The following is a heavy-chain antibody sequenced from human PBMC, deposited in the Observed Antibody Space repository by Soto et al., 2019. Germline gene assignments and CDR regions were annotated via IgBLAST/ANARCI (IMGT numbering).Heavy chain of an antibody. CDR1: GYSISSGYY. Sequence: PSETLSHTCAVSGYSISSGYYWGWIRQPPGKGLEWIGSIYHSGSTYYNPSLKSRVTISVDTSKNQFSLKLSSVTAADTAVYYCARVRFPDPQDYGMDVWGQGTTVT. CDR2: IYHSGST. CDR3: ARVRFPDPQDYGMDV. J-gene: IGHJ6*02. D-gene: IGHD3-3*01. V-gene: IGHV4-38-2*01.